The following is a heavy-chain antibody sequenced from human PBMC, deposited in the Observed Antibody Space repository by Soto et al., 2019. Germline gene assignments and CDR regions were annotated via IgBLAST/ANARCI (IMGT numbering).Heavy chain of an antibody. CDR3: AKEPYLRYFDGSVFDI. J-gene: IGHJ3*02. V-gene: IGHV4-34*01. CDR2: INHSGST. D-gene: IGHD3-9*01. CDR1: GGSFSGYY. Sequence: SETLSLTCAVYGGSFSGYYWGWVRQPPGKGLEWIGGINHSGSTNYKPSLKSRVTISVDTSKKQFSLKLSSVTAADTAVYYCAKEPYLRYFDGSVFDIWGKGTMVPVS.